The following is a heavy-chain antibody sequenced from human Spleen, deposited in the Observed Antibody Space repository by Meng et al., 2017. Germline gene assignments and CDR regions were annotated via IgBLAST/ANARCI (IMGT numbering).Heavy chain of an antibody. CDR2: ISPSGDSA. D-gene: IGHD2-21*01. Sequence: QGQLVQAGAEVKKPGASVKVSCKASGHTFTSYDVHWVRQAPRQGLEWMGIISPSGDSASYTENFQGRVTITWDTSTSTVYMELSSLKSEDTALYYCARDENISLGKLFGDYWGQGTLVTVSS. CDR3: ARDENISLGKLFGDY. CDR1: GHTFTSYD. V-gene: IGHV1-46*01. J-gene: IGHJ4*02.